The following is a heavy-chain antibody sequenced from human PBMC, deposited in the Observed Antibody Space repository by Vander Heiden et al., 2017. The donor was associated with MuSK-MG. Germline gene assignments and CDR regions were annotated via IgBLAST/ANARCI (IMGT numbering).Heavy chain of an antibody. D-gene: IGHD5-12*01. Sequence: QVHLQESGPGLVKPSETLSLTCTLSGVSISSYYWSWIRQPPGKGLEWIGYIYYSGSTNYNPSLKSRVTISVDTSKNQFSLKLSSVTAADTAVYYCARFNSGYDGDYYYYYYMDVWGQGTTVTVSS. CDR3: ARFNSGYDGDYYYYYYMDV. J-gene: IGHJ6*03. CDR1: GVSISSYY. V-gene: IGHV4-59*01. CDR2: IYYSGST.